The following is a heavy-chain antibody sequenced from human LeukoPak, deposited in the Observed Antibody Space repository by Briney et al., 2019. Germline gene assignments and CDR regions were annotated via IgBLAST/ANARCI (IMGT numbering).Heavy chain of an antibody. CDR3: ARGAITMVRGVPDY. J-gene: IGHJ4*02. D-gene: IGHD3-10*01. Sequence: GGSLRLSCAASGFTFSSYAMSWVRQAPGKGLEWVSAISGSGGSTYYADSVKGRFTISRDNAKNSLYLQMNSLRAEDTALYYCARGAITMVRGVPDYLGQGTLVTVSS. CDR2: ISGSGGST. V-gene: IGHV3-23*01. CDR1: GFTFSSYA.